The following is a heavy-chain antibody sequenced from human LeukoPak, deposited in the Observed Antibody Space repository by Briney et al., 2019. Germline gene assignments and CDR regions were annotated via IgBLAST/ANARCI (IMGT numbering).Heavy chain of an antibody. V-gene: IGHV3-23*01. CDR1: GFTFNTYP. CDR2: IGGSGGDT. D-gene: IGHD3-10*01. J-gene: IGHJ4*02. Sequence: GGSLRLSCAASGFTFNTYPMSWVRQAPGKGLEWVSVIGGSGGDTYYADSVKGRFTISRDNSKNTLYLQMNSLRAEDTAVYYCAKDGGVEDYYGSGSYGSFDYWGQGTLVTVSS. CDR3: AKDGGVEDYYGSGSYGSFDY.